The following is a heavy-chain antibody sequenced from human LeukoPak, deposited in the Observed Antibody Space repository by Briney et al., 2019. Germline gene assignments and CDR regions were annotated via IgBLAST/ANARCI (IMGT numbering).Heavy chain of an antibody. Sequence: PGGSLRLSCAASGFTFSSYAMHWVRQAPGKGLEWVAVISYDGSNKYYADSVKGRFTISRDNSKNTLYLQMNSLRAEDTAVYYCARDFYWGQGTLVTVSS. CDR3: ARDFY. CDR2: ISYDGSNK. CDR1: GFTFSSYA. J-gene: IGHJ4*02. V-gene: IGHV3-30-3*01.